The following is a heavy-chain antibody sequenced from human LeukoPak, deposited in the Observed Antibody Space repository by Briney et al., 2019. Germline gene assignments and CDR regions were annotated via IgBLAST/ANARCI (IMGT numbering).Heavy chain of an antibody. CDR1: GFSFSSYP. Sequence: PGGSLRLSCVASGFSFSSYPMNWVRQAPGKGLEWVSHINSDTNITPYTASVSGRFTISRDNAKNSLYLHVNSLRAEDTAIYYCAKVFRPDGDFHSFDFWGQGTLVTVSS. CDR2: INSDTNIT. J-gene: IGHJ4*02. V-gene: IGHV3-48*01. CDR3: AKVFRPDGDFHSFDF. D-gene: IGHD4-17*01.